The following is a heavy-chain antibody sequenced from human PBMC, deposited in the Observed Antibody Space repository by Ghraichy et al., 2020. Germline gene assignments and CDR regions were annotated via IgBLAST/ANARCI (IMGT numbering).Heavy chain of an antibody. J-gene: IGHJ6*02. Sequence: GGSLRLSCVGSGFTFSSYNMNWVRQSPGKGLEWVAYISYRSRSIFYADSVKGRFTISRDNAKNSLSLQMNSLRDEDTAVYYCARASTVVRFYYYGGLDGWGQGTTVILSS. CDR1: GFTFSSYN. D-gene: IGHD4-23*01. CDR3: ARASTVVRFYYYGGLDG. V-gene: IGHV3-48*02. CDR2: ISYRSRSI.